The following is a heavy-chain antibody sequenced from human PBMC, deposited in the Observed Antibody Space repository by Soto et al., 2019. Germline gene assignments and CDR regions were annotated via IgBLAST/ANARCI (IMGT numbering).Heavy chain of an antibody. Sequence: AGESLKISCKGSGYSFTSYWISWVRQMPGKGLEWMGRIDPSDSYTNYSPSFQGHVTISADKSISTAYLQWSSLKASDTAMYYCARQRYSSGWYGWGAGYWGQGTLVTVSS. J-gene: IGHJ4*02. CDR3: ARQRYSSGWYGWGAGY. CDR1: GYSFTSYW. D-gene: IGHD6-19*01. CDR2: IDPSDSYT. V-gene: IGHV5-10-1*01.